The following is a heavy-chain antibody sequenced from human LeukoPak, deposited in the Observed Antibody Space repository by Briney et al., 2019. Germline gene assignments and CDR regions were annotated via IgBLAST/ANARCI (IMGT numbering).Heavy chain of an antibody. V-gene: IGHV3-64*01. D-gene: IGHD6-19*01. J-gene: IGHJ4*02. Sequence: GGSLRLSCAASGFTFSSYAMHWVRQAPGKGLEYVSFISSNGGSTNYAHSVKDRVTISRDNSKNTLYVQMGSLRAEDTAGYYFARRSSGWYSDYWGQGTLVTVSS. CDR1: GFTFSSYA. CDR3: ARRSSGWYSDY. CDR2: ISSNGGST.